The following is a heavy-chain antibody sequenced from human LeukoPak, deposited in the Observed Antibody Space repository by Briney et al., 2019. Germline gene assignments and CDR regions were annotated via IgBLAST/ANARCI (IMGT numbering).Heavy chain of an antibody. CDR3: ARGPGYSSSWYSRGSWSRLWYFDL. Sequence: PSETLSLTCTVSSGSISTSNYYWGWIRQPPGKGLEWIGYIYYSGSTNYNPSLKSRVTISVDTSKNQFSLKLSSVTAADTAVYYCARGPGYSSSWYSRGSWSRLWYFDLWGRGTLVTVSS. CDR2: IYYSGST. V-gene: IGHV4-61*05. CDR1: SGSISTSNYY. D-gene: IGHD6-13*01. J-gene: IGHJ2*01.